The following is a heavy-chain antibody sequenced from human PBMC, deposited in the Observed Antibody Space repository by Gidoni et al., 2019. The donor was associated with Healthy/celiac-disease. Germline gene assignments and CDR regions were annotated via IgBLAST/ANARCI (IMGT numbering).Heavy chain of an antibody. CDR1: GGSISSYY. Sequence: QVQLQESGPGLVKPSETLSLTCTVSGGSISSYYWSWIRQPPGKGLEWIGYIYYSGSTNYNPSLKSRVTISVDTSKNQFSLKLSSVTAADTAVYYCARAYSSGWSAYFDYWGQGTLVTVSS. V-gene: IGHV4-59*01. D-gene: IGHD6-19*01. CDR2: IYYSGST. CDR3: ARAYSSGWSAYFDY. J-gene: IGHJ4*02.